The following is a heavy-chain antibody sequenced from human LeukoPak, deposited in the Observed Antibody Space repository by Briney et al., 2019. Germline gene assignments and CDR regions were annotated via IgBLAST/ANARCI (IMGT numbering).Heavy chain of an antibody. J-gene: IGHJ3*02. CDR3: ARGRAVTGLDAFDI. D-gene: IGHD4-17*01. CDR1: GFTFSSYG. CDR2: IWYDGSNK. V-gene: IGHV3-33*01. Sequence: GGSLRLSCAASGFTFSSYGMHWVRQAPGKGLEWVAVIWYDGSNKYYADSVKGRFTISRDNSKNTLYLQMNSLRAEDTAVYYCARGRAVTGLDAFDIWGQGTMVTVSS.